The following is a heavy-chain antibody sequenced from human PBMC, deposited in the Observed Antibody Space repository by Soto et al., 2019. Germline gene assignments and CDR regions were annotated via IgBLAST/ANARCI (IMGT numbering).Heavy chain of an antibody. CDR3: ARNTLGVDTAMVPGTFDI. V-gene: IGHV5-51*01. J-gene: IGHJ3*02. CDR2: IYPDDSDI. D-gene: IGHD5-18*01. Sequence: GESLKISSKGSGYRFTNNWIAWVRQMPGKGLEWMGIIYPDDSDIRYSPSFQGQVTISADKSISTAYLQWSSLRASDTAMFYCARNTLGVDTAMVPGTFDIWGQGTMVTVSS. CDR1: GYRFTNNW.